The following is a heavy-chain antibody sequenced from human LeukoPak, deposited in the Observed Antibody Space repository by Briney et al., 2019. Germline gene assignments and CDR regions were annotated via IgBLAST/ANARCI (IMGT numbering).Heavy chain of an antibody. Sequence: PGGSLRLSCAASGFTFDTYWMSWVRQAPGKGLEWVANIKQDGSEKYYVDSVKGRFTISRDNAKNSLYLQMNSLRAEDTAVYYCARAPARHERTAYSSSWLGLVDAFDIWGQGTMVTVSS. J-gene: IGHJ3*02. CDR3: ARAPARHERTAYSSSWLGLVDAFDI. D-gene: IGHD6-13*01. CDR2: IKQDGSEK. CDR1: GFTFDTYW. V-gene: IGHV3-7*01.